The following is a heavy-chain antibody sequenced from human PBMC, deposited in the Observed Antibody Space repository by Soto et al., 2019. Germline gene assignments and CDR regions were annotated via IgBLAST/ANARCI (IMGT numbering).Heavy chain of an antibody. CDR3: ARAGSFGVDEYFQY. CDR1: GYTFTDYF. D-gene: IGHD3-3*02. J-gene: IGHJ1*01. Sequence: ASVKVSCKASGYTFTDYFVHWVRQAPGQGLEWMGWVNPHDGGTKYAQKFQGRVTMTWDTSISTAFTELNGLRPDDTAIYFCARAGSFGVDEYFQYWCEGSPVTGS. V-gene: IGHV1-2*02. CDR2: VNPHDGGT.